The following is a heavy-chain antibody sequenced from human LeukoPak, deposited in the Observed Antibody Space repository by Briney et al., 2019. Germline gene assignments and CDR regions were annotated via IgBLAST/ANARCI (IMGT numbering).Heavy chain of an antibody. CDR2: INPSGGST. D-gene: IGHD3-22*01. Sequence: ASVKVSCKASGYTFTSYYMHWVRQAPGHGLEWMGIINPSGGSTSYAQKFQGRVTMTRDTSTSTVYMELSSLRSEDTAVYYCATKGGHYYDSSGYFFDYWGQGTLVTVSS. V-gene: IGHV1-46*01. CDR3: ATKGGHYYDSSGYFFDY. J-gene: IGHJ4*02. CDR1: GYTFTSYY.